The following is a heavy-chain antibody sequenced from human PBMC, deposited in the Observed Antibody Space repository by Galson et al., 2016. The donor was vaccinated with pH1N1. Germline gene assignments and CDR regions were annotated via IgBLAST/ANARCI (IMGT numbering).Heavy chain of an antibody. CDR2: IFPGDSDT. V-gene: IGHV5-51*01. Sequence: QSGAEVKKPGESLKISCKGSGYSFTRYWIGWVRQMPGKGLEWMGIIFPGDSDTRYSPSFQGQVTISADTSLSTAYLQWSSLKASDTAMYYCARHSGDGYRYGSERYFDYWGQGTLVTVSS. D-gene: IGHD5-18*01. CDR3: ARHSGDGYRYGSERYFDY. J-gene: IGHJ4*02. CDR1: GYSFTRYW.